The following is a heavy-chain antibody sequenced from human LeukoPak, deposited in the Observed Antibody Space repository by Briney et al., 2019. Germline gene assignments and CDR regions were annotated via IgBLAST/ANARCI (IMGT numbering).Heavy chain of an antibody. J-gene: IGHJ5*02. CDR3: ARGRRIVVVPAAWRYNWFDP. CDR1: GGSFSGYY. V-gene: IGHV4-34*01. Sequence: PSETLSLTCAVYGGSFSGYYWSWIRQPPGKGLEWIGEINHSGSTNYNPSLKSRVTISVDTSKNQFSLKLSSVTAADTAVYYCARGRRIVVVPAAWRYNWFDPWGQGTLVTVSS. D-gene: IGHD2-2*01. CDR2: INHSGST.